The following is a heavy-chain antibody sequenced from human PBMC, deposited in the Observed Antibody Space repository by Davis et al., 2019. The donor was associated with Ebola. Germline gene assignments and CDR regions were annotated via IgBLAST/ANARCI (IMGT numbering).Heavy chain of an antibody. J-gene: IGHJ4*02. V-gene: IGHV3-30*02. D-gene: IGHD6-13*01. CDR2: VRSHGSDD. CDR1: GFTFNIFD. Sequence: GGSLRLSCAASGFTFNIFDMHWVRQAPGRGLEWVAFVRSHGSDDHYADSVKGRFTISRDNAKNSLYLQMNSLRAEDTAVYYCARHGYSSLGGYWGQGTLVTVSS. CDR3: ARHGYSSLGGY.